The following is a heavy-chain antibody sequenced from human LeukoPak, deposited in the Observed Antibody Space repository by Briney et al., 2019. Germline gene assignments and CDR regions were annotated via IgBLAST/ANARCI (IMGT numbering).Heavy chain of an antibody. V-gene: IGHV1-69*13. Sequence: GASVKVSCTASGGTFSSYAISWVRQAPGQGLEWMGGIIPIFGTANYAQKFQGRVTITADESTSTAYMELSSLRSEDTAVYYCASSGIAVAGKAQPFDYWGQGTLVTVSS. J-gene: IGHJ4*02. D-gene: IGHD6-19*01. CDR1: GGTFSSYA. CDR2: IIPIFGTA. CDR3: ASSGIAVAGKAQPFDY.